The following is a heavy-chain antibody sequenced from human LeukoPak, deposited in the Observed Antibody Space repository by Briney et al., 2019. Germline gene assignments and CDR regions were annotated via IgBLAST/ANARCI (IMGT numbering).Heavy chain of an antibody. V-gene: IGHV3-23*01. D-gene: IGHD6-19*01. CDR2: ISSSGGST. J-gene: IGHJ4*02. Sequence: GGSLRLSCAASGFTFSSYAMSWVRQAPGKGLEWVSAISSSGGSTYYADSVKGRFTISRDNSKNTLYLQMNSLRAEDTAVYYCAPVFRAGIDYWGQGTLVTVSS. CDR1: GFTFSSYA. CDR3: APVFRAGIDY.